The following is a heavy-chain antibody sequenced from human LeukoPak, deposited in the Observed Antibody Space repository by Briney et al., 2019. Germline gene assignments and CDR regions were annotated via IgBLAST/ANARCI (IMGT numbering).Heavy chain of an antibody. J-gene: IGHJ4*02. CDR1: GFSFTYAW. D-gene: IGHD1-14*01. V-gene: IGHV3-15*01. Sequence: GGSLRLSCAGSGFSFTYAWMSWVRQAPGKGLEWVGRIKSKKDGETIDYAAPVKGRFTVSRDDSKNTVYLQMDSLRIEDTAVYYCSTGTTPRGGQGNLVTVSS. CDR2: IKSKKDGETI. CDR3: STGTTPR.